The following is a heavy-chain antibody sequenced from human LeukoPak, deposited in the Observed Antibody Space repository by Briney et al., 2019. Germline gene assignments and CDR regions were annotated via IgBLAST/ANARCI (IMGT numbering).Heavy chain of an antibody. CDR1: GFTFSSYS. D-gene: IGHD3-22*01. V-gene: IGHV3-21*01. CDR2: ISSSSSYI. Sequence: GGPLRLSCAASGFTFSSYSMNWVRQAPGKGLEWVSSISSSSSYIYYADSVKGRFTISRDNAKNSLYLQMNSLRAEDTAVYYCARDSDVVGSKGYDSSGYPYWYFDLWGRGTLVTVSS. J-gene: IGHJ2*01. CDR3: ARDSDVVGSKGYDSSGYPYWYFDL.